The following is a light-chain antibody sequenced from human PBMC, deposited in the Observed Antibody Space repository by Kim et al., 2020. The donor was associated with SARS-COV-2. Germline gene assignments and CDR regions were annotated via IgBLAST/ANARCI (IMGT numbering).Light chain of an antibody. J-gene: IGLJ3*02. CDR3: QTWDSSTGV. CDR2: QDT. CDR1: KLGDKY. V-gene: IGLV3-1*01. Sequence: SPEQTARIPCSGDKLGDKYAYWYQQKPGQSPVLVIYQDTKRPSGIPGRFSGSNSGNTATLTISGTQAMDEADYYCQTWDSSTGVFGGGTQLTVL.